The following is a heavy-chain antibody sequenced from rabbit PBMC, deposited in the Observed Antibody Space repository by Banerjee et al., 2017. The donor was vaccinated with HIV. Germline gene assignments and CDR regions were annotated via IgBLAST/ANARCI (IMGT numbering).Heavy chain of an antibody. CDR1: GFDFSSYY. J-gene: IGHJ6*01. D-gene: IGHD5-1*01. CDR3: ARYNEGSRYYGMDL. CDR2: IYAGSGST. Sequence: QLKETGGGLVQPGGSLTLSCKASGFDFSSYYMSWVRQAPGKGLEWIGTIYAGSGSTDYASWVNGRFTISSDNAQNTVDLQMNSLTAADTATYFCARYNEGSRYYGMDLWGQGTLVTVS. V-gene: IGHV1S7*01.